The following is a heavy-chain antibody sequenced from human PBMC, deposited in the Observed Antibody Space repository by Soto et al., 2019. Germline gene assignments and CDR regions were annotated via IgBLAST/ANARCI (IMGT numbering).Heavy chain of an antibody. D-gene: IGHD1-1*01. Sequence: SETLSLTCTVSGGSISSYYWTWIRQPPGKGLEWIGYIYYTGNTNYNPSLKSRVTISIDTSKNQFSLKLRSVTAADTAVYYCARLPTGTIDYWGQGTLVTVSS. J-gene: IGHJ4*02. V-gene: IGHV4-59*08. CDR2: IYYTGNT. CDR1: GGSISSYY. CDR3: ARLPTGTIDY.